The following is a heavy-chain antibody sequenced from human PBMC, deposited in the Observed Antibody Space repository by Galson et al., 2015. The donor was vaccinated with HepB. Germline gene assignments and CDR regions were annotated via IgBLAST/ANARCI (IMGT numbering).Heavy chain of an antibody. CDR2: IYPGDSDT. J-gene: IGHJ6*03. D-gene: IGHD2/OR15-2a*01. CDR3: ARLGGNIDPYYYYYYMDV. V-gene: IGHV5-51*03. Sequence: QSGAEVKKPGESLKISCKGSGYSFTSYWIGWVRQMPGKGLEWMGIIYPGDSDTRYSPSFQGQVPISADKSISTAYLQWSSLKASDTAMYYCARLGGNIDPYYYYYYMDVWGKGTTVTVSS. CDR1: GYSFTSYW.